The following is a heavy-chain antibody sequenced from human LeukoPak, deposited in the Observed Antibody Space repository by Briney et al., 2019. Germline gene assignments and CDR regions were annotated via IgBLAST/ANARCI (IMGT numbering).Heavy chain of an antibody. CDR2: IYYSGTT. V-gene: IGHV4-39*02. J-gene: IGHJ6*03. Sequence: PSETLSLTCTVSGGSISSSSYCWGWIRQPPGKGLEWIGTIYYSGTTYYNPSLKSRVTISADTSKNHFSLKLSSVTAADTAVYYCARPGHSYYYMDVWGKGTTVTVSS. D-gene: IGHD1-1*01. CDR1: GGSISSSSYC. CDR3: ARPGHSYYYMDV.